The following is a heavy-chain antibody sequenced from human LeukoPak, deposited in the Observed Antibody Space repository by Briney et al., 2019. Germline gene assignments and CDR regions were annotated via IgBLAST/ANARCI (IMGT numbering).Heavy chain of an antibody. J-gene: IGHJ6*04. CDR2: IYPSGST. CDR1: GGSISSYF. CDR3: ARGWEANLDV. Sequence: PSETLSLTCTVSGGSISSYFWNWIRQPAGKGLEWIGRIYPSGSTNYSPSLKSRVTMSRDTSTNQFFLKLNSMPAADTAVYYCARGWEANLDVWGKGTTVTVSS. D-gene: IGHD1-26*01. V-gene: IGHV4-4*07.